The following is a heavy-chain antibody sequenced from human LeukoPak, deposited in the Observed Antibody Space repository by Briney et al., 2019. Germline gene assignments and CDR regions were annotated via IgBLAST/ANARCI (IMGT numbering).Heavy chain of an antibody. J-gene: IGHJ4*02. CDR1: GYTFTNSY. D-gene: IGHD1-26*01. CDR3: ARDRGGSGSYWTY. Sequence: GASVKVSCKASGYTFTNSYMHWVRQAPGQGLEWMGWINSNTGDTKYAQKFQGRVTMTRDTSISTAYMELSRLTFDDTAVYYCARDRGGSGSYWTYWGQGTLVTVSS. CDR2: INSNTGDT. V-gene: IGHV1-2*02.